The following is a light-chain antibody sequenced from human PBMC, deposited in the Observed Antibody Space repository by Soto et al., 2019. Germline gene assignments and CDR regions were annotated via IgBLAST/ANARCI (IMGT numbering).Light chain of an antibody. CDR2: AAS. V-gene: IGKV1-39*01. CDR1: KSISSY. Sequence: DIQMTQSPSSLSASVGDRVTITCRASKSISSYLNWYQQKPGKAPKRLLYAASSLQSGVPSRFSGSGSGTDFTLTISSLQPEDFATYYCQQSYSTPRTFGQGTKVEIK. CDR3: QQSYSTPRT. J-gene: IGKJ1*01.